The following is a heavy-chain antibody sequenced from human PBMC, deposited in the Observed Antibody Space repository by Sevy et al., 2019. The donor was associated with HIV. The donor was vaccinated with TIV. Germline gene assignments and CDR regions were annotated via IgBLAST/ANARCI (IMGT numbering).Heavy chain of an antibody. J-gene: IGHJ4*01. CDR3: ARDPPSYYDYRTGYHDY. Sequence: GGSLRLSCAASGFTFEDYGMSWVRQVPGKGPEWVSGINWNGGSTSYADSVKGRFTISRDNAKNSQYLQVKGLRAEDTALYYCARDPPSYYDYRTGYHDYWGQGTRVTVSS. CDR2: INWNGGST. CDR1: GFTFEDYG. V-gene: IGHV3-20*04. D-gene: IGHD3-3*01.